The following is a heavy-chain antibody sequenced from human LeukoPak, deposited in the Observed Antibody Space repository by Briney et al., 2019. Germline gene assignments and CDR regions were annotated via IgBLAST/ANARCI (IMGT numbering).Heavy chain of an antibody. CDR3: AGGSSTSGYSSSWSARYFDY. J-gene: IGHJ4*02. D-gene: IGHD6-13*01. V-gene: IGHV4-30-4*01. CDR2: IHYTGRT. CDR1: GGSISSGDYC. Sequence: SETLSLTCNVSGGSISSGDYCWNWIRQPPGKGLEWLGYIHYTGRTYYNPSLQSRVTVPVDTSKNQLSLRLSSVTAADTAIYYCAGGSSTSGYSSSWSARYFDYWGQGTLVTVSS.